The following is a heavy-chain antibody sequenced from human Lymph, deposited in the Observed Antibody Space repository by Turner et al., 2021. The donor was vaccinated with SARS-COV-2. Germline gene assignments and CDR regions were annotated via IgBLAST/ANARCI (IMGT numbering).Heavy chain of an antibody. J-gene: IGHJ6*02. CDR3: AREGVTVSGYYYGMDV. Sequence: QVQLVQSGAEVHKPGASVKVSCKSSGYTFTAYYMHWVRQAPGQGLEWMGWMNTNSGGTNNAQKFQGRVTMTRDTSISTAYMELSRLTSDDTAVYYCAREGVTVSGYYYGMDVWGQGTTVTVSS. CDR1: GYTFTAYY. D-gene: IGHD2-21*02. V-gene: IGHV1-2*02. CDR2: MNTNSGGT.